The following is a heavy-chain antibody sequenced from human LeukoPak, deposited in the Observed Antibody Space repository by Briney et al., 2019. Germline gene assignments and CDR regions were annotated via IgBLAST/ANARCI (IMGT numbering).Heavy chain of an antibody. D-gene: IGHD2-2*02. CDR1: GGSISSGGYY. V-gene: IGHV4-30-2*01. CDR3: ARIPRYCSSPSCYTGAAEYYFDY. CDR2: IYHSGST. J-gene: IGHJ4*02. Sequence: SETLSLTCTVSGGSISSGGYYWNWIRQPPGKGLEWIGYIYHSGSTYYNPFLKSRVTMSVDRSKNQFSLKLSSVTAADTAVYYCARIPRYCSSPSCYTGAAEYYFDYCGQGTLVTVSS.